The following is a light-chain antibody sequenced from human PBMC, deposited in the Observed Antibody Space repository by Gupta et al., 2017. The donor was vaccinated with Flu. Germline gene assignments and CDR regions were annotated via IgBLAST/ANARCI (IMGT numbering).Light chain of an antibody. J-gene: IGKJ4*01. CDR1: QSVGSY. CDR3: QQRRNWPRT. Sequence: EIVLTQSPATLSLSTGERATLSCRASQSVGSYLMWFQQKPGQPPRLLIYDASNRATGIPDRLSGSGSGTDFTLTISSLESEDFALYYCQQRRNWPRTFGGGTKVEIK. V-gene: IGKV3-11*01. CDR2: DAS.